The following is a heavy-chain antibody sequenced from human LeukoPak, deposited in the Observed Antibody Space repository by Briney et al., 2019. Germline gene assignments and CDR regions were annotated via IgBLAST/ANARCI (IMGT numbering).Heavy chain of an antibody. Sequence: GGSLRLSCAASTFTFSSYSMNWVRQAPGKGLEWVSTISGSGGSTYYADSVKGRFTISRDNSKNTLYLNMNSLRAEDTAVYYCATRGFPHYWGQGTLVTVSS. CDR1: TFTFSSYS. CDR2: ISGSGGST. CDR3: ATRGFPHY. V-gene: IGHV3-23*01. J-gene: IGHJ4*02.